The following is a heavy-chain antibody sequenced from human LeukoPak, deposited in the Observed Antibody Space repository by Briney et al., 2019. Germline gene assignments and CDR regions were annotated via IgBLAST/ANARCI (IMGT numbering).Heavy chain of an antibody. CDR2: IIPIFGTA. V-gene: IGHV1-69*13. CDR3: ASLPSGYDSSGYYYPGFDY. Sequence: SVKVSCKASGGTFSSYAISWVRQAPGQGLEWMGGIIPIFGTANYAQKFQGRVTITADESTSTAYMELSSLRSEDTAVYYCASLPSGYDSSGYYYPGFDYWGQGTLVTVSS. CDR1: GGTFSSYA. J-gene: IGHJ4*02. D-gene: IGHD3-22*01.